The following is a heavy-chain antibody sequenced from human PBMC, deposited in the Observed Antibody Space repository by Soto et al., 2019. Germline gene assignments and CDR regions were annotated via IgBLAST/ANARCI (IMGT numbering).Heavy chain of an antibody. D-gene: IGHD3-22*01. CDR3: AHLYYYDSSGYYHDAFGI. CDR1: GFSLSTSGVG. V-gene: IGHV2-5*02. J-gene: IGHJ3*02. CDR2: IYWDDDK. Sequence: SGPTLVNPTQTLTLTCTFSGFSLSTSGVGVGWIRQPPGKALEWLALIYWDDDKRYSPSLKSRLTITKDTSKNQVVLTMTNMDPVDTATYYCAHLYYYDSSGYYHDAFGIWGQGTMVTVSS.